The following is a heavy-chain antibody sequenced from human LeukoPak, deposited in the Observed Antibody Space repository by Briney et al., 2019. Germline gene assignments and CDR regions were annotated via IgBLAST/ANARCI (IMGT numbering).Heavy chain of an antibody. Sequence: GGSLRLSCAASGFTFSSYAMHWVRQAPGKGLEWVSVISGGGGYTYYADSVKGRFTISRDNSKNTLYLQVNSLRAEDTAVYYCAKGTGATTKVALFYWGQGTLVTVSS. CDR3: AKGTGATTKVALFY. V-gene: IGHV3-23*01. CDR2: ISGGGGYT. J-gene: IGHJ4*02. CDR1: GFTFSSYA. D-gene: IGHD4-11*01.